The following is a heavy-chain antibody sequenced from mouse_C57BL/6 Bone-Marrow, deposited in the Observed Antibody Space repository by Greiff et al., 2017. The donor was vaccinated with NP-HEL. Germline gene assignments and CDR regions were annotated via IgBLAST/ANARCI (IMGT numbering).Heavy chain of an antibody. CDR1: GFPITSGYY. CDR3: AGVPYDGYPHWYFDV. CDR2: ITHSGET. V-gene: IGHV12-3*01. J-gene: IGHJ1*03. Sequence: VQLVESGPGLVKPSQSLFLTCSITGFPITSGYYWIWIRQSPGKPLEWMGYITHSGETFYNPSLQSPISITRETSKNQFFLQLNSVTTEDTAMYYCAGVPYDGYPHWYFDVWGTGTTVTVSS. D-gene: IGHD2-3*01.